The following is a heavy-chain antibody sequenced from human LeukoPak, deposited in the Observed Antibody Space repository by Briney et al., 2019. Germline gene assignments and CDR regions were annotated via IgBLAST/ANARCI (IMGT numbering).Heavy chain of an antibody. J-gene: IGHJ4*02. CDR1: GFTFDDYA. Sequence: GRSLRLSCAASGFTFDDYAMHWVRQAPGKGLEWVSGISWNSGSIGYADSVKGRFTISRDNAKNSLYLQMNSLRAEDTALYYCAKAPYGGYYFDYWGQGTLVTVSS. D-gene: IGHD5-12*01. CDR2: ISWNSGSI. V-gene: IGHV3-9*01. CDR3: AKAPYGGYYFDY.